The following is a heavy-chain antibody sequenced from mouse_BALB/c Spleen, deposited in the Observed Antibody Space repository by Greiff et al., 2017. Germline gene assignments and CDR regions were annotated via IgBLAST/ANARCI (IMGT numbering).Heavy chain of an antibody. CDR1: GFSLTSYD. CDR2: IWTGGGT. D-gene: IGHD1-1*01. J-gene: IGHJ4*01. V-gene: IGHV2-9-2*01. Sequence: LVESGPGLVAPSQSLSITCTVSGFSLTSYDISWIRQPPGKGLEWLGVIWTGGGTNYNSAFMSRLSISKDNSKSQVFLKMNSLQTDDTAIYYCVRDRRYGSRDAMDYWGQGTSVTVSA. CDR3: VRDRRYGSRDAMDY.